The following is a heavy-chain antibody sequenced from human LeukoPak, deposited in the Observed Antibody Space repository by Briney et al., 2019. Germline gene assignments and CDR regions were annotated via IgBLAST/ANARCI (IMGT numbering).Heavy chain of an antibody. CDR1: GLTVSSSY. Sequence: PGGSLRLSCAASGLTVSSSYMSWVRQAPGKGLEWVSIIYNDGSTYYADSMKGRFTISRDNSKNTLYLQVNSLRAEDTAVYYCARDSYYYYGMDVWGQGTTVTVSS. CDR3: ARDSYYYYGMDV. J-gene: IGHJ6*02. V-gene: IGHV3-53*01. CDR2: IYNDGST.